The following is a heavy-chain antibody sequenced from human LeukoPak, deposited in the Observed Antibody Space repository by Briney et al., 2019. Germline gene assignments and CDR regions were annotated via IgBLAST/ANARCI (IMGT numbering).Heavy chain of an antibody. V-gene: IGHV1-2*02. Sequence: ASVKVSCKASGYTFTGYYMHWVRQAPGQGLEWMGWINPNSGGTNYAQKFQGRVTMTRDTSISTAYMELRSLRSDDTAVYYCARVYSSSSHGYWGQGTLVTVSS. CDR3: ARVYSSSSHGY. J-gene: IGHJ4*02. D-gene: IGHD6-13*01. CDR2: INPNSGGT. CDR1: GYTFTGYY.